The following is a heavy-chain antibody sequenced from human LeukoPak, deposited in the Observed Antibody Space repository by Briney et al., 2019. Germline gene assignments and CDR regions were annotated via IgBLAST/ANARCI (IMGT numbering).Heavy chain of an antibody. Sequence: ASVKVSCKASGYTFTSYGIGWVRQAPGQGLEWMGWISAYNGNTNYAQKLQGRVTMTTDTSTSTAYMELRSLRSDDTAVYYCARDSSGYYIDAFDIWGQGTMVSVSS. J-gene: IGHJ3*02. CDR2: ISAYNGNT. D-gene: IGHD3-22*01. CDR3: ARDSSGYYIDAFDI. V-gene: IGHV1-18*01. CDR1: GYTFTSYG.